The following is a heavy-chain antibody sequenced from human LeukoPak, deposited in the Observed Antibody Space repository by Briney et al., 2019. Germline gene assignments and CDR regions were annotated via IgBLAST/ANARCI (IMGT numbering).Heavy chain of an antibody. J-gene: IGHJ4*02. D-gene: IGHD5-18*01. CDR1: GFTFSSYG. CDR2: IWYDGSNK. V-gene: IGHV3-33*01. CDR3: ARGNTAMVT. Sequence: PGGSPRLSCAASGFTFSSYGMHWVRQAPGKGLEWVAVIWYDGSNKYYADSVKGRFTISKDNSKNTLYLQMNSLRAEDTAVYYCARGNTAMVTWGQGTLVTVSS.